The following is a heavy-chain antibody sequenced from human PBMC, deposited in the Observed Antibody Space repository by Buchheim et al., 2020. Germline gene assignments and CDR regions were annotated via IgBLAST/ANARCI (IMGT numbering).Heavy chain of an antibody. Sequence: QVQLVESGGGVVQPGRSLRLSCAASGFTFSSYGMHWVRQAPGKGLEWVAVISYDGSNKYYADSVKGRFTISRDNSKNTLYLQMNSLRAEDTAVYYCAKEGRAGGYYYYYGMDVWGQGTT. CDR2: ISYDGSNK. D-gene: IGHD2-15*01. V-gene: IGHV3-30*18. CDR1: GFTFSSYG. J-gene: IGHJ6*02. CDR3: AKEGRAGGYYYYYGMDV.